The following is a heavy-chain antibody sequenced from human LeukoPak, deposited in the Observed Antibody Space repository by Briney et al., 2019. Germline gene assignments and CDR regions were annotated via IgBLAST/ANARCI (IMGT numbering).Heavy chain of an antibody. CDR2: VFPVDSDT. J-gene: IGHJ4*02. CDR3: ARYDGGATADF. Sequence: AEALKISCNGSGYSLTNYWIAWVRQMPGKVLEWMGIVFPVDSDTRDSPSSQGQVTISADKSINTASTQWSSLKDSDTAMYYCARYDGGATADFWGQGTLVTVSS. CDR1: GYSLTNYW. V-gene: IGHV5-51*01. D-gene: IGHD1-26*01.